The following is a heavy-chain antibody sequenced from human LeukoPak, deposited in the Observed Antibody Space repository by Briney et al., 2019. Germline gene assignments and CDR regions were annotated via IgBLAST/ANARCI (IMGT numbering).Heavy chain of an antibody. J-gene: IGHJ3*02. CDR1: GFTFSSYA. V-gene: IGHV3-30-3*01. CDR3: ARPAGIAVAAPDAFDI. Sequence: PGRSLRLSCAASGFTFSSYAMHWVRQAPGKGLEWVAVISYDGSNKYYADSVKGRFTISRDNSKNTLYLQMNSLRAEDTAVYYCARPAGIAVAAPDAFDIWGQGTMVTVSS. CDR2: ISYDGSNK. D-gene: IGHD6-19*01.